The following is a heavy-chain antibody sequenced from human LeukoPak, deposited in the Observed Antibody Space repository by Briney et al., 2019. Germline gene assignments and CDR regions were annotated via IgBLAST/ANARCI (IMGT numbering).Heavy chain of an antibody. CDR1: SGSLGSYY. D-gene: IGHD6-6*01. Sequence: SETLSLTCTVSSGSLGSYYWNWLRQPAGKGLEWIGHIYTSGSTNYNPSLKSRVTMSVDTSKNQFSLKLNSVTAADTAFYYCAREYSSSSGKALDYWGQGTLITVSS. V-gene: IGHV4-4*07. J-gene: IGHJ4*02. CDR3: AREYSSSSGKALDY. CDR2: IYTSGST.